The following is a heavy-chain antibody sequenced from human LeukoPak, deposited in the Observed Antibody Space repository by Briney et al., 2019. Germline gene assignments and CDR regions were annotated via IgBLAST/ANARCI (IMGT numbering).Heavy chain of an antibody. D-gene: IGHD2-15*01. CDR1: GYTFTGYY. CDR2: INPNSGGT. V-gene: IGHV1-2*02. J-gene: IGHJ4*02. CDR3: ARRYCSGGICYHLDY. Sequence: ASVKVSCKASGYTFTGYYIHWVRQAPGQGLEWMGWINPNSGGTNYAQRFQGRVTMIRDTSISTAYMELSGQGSDDTAVYYCARRYCSGGICYHLDYWGQGTLVTVSS.